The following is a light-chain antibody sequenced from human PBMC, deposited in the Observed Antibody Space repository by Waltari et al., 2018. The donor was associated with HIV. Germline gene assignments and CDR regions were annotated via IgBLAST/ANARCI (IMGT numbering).Light chain of an antibody. CDR3: QQYGGSPRT. J-gene: IGKJ1*01. V-gene: IGKV3-20*01. CDR1: RPVRSNY. Sequence: EIVLTQSPGTLSLSPGERATLSCRASRPVRSNYLAWYQRKPGQAPRLRIYGISSRATGIPDRFSGSGSGTDFTLTISGLEPEDFALYYCQQYGGSPRTFGQGTRVEIK. CDR2: GIS.